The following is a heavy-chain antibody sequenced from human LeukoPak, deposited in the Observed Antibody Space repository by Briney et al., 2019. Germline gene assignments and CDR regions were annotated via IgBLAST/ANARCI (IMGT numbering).Heavy chain of an antibody. Sequence: SETLSLTCTVSGDSISGSSYYWGWIRQPPGKGLESIGSIYYSGRTYYSPSLKSRVTISVDTSKNQFSLKLSSVTAADTAVYYCARLGGYDDYWGQGTLVTVSS. V-gene: IGHV4-39*01. CDR2: IYYSGRT. J-gene: IGHJ4*02. CDR1: GDSISGSSYY. D-gene: IGHD5-18*01. CDR3: ARLGGYDDY.